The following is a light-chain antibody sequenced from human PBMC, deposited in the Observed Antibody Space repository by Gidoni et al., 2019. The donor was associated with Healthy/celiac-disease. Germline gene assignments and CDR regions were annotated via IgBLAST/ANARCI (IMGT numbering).Light chain of an antibody. V-gene: IGKV4-1*01. CDR1: QSVLYSSNNKNY. Sequence: DIVMTQSPDSLAVSLGERATINCKSSQSVLYSSNNKNYVAWYQRKPGQPPKRLIYWASTRESGVPDRFSGSGSGTDFTLTISSLQAEDVAVYYCQQYYSTPQLTFGGGTKVEIK. CDR3: QQYYSTPQLT. J-gene: IGKJ4*01. CDR2: WAS.